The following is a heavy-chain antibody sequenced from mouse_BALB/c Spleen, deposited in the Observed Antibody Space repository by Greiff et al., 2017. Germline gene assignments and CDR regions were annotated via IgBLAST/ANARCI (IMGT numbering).Heavy chain of an antibody. Sequence: VQLKESGPELVKPGASVKISCKASGYTFTDYNMHWVKQSHGKSLEWIGYIYPYNGGTGYNQKFKSKATLTVDNSSSTAYMELRSLTSEDSAVYYCAREDYGSSYAMDYWGQGTSVTVSS. CDR1: GYTFTDYN. CDR2: IYPYNGGT. D-gene: IGHD1-1*01. V-gene: IGHV1S29*02. J-gene: IGHJ4*01. CDR3: AREDYGSSYAMDY.